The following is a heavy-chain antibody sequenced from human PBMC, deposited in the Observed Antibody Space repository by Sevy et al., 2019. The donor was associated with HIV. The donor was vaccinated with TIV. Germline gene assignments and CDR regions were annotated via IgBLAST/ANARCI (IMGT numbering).Heavy chain of an antibody. CDR3: ARVDANYDKGFDP. J-gene: IGHJ5*02. CDR2: ISSSGTTI. CDR1: GFTFSSYE. Sequence: GGYLRLSCEASGFTFSSYEMNWVRQAPGKGLEWVSYISSSGTTIKYADSVKGRFTISRDNAKNSRYMQMNSLRAEDSTLYYCARVDANYDKGFDPWGQGTLVTVSS. D-gene: IGHD3-22*01. V-gene: IGHV3-48*03.